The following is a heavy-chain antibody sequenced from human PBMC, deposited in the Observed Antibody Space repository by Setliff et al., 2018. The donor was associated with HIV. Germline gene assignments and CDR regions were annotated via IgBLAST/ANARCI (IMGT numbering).Heavy chain of an antibody. D-gene: IGHD3-3*02. CDR3: ARGTAPRPASVLEFLEWLFPNWFDP. J-gene: IGHJ5*02. CDR1: GYNFTDYD. Sequence: GASVKVSCKASGYNFTDYDINWVRQATGQGLEWMGWMNPNNGNTGYAEKFQGRVTMTRDTSISTAYMELSSLRSDDTAVCYCARGTAPRPASVLEFLEWLFPNWFDPWGQGTLVTVS. V-gene: IGHV1-8*02. CDR2: MNPNNGNT.